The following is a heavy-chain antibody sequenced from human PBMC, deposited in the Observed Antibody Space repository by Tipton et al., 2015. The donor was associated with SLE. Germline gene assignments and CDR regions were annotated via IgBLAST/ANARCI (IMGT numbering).Heavy chain of an antibody. CDR1: GYSISSGYY. D-gene: IGHD6-6*01. CDR3: AASIAAHHYWYFDL. Sequence: TLSLTCAVPGYSISSGYYWGWIRQPPGKGLEWIGSINHSGSTYYNPSLKSRVTISVDTSKNQFSLKLSSVTAADTAVYYCAASIAAHHYWYFDLWGRGTLVTVSS. J-gene: IGHJ2*01. CDR2: INHSGST. V-gene: IGHV4-38-2*01.